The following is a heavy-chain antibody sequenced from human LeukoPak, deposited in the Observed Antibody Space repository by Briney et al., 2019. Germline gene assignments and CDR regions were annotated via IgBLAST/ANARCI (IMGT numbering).Heavy chain of an antibody. CDR2: ISSSGGST. J-gene: IGHJ4*02. CDR1: GFTFSSYA. CDR3: VRVKSQYNWNPFDY. D-gene: IGHD1-20*01. Sequence: PGGSLRLSCAASGFTFSSYAMHWVRQAPGKGLEYVSAISSSGGSTYYANSVKGRFTISRDNSKNTLYLQMGSLRAEDMAVYYCVRVKSQYNWNPFDYWGQGTLVTVSS. V-gene: IGHV3-64*01.